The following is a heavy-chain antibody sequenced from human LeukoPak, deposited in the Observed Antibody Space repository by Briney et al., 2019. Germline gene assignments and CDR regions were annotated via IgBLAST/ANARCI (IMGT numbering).Heavy chain of an antibody. CDR2: VYPDDSDT. V-gene: IGHV5-51*01. J-gene: IGHJ4*02. CDR1: GYSFTNYW. CDR3: ARVPPGSGNYYSYFDY. Sequence: GESLKISCKGFGYSFTNYWIGWVRQMPGKGLGWMGIVYPDDSDTRYSPSFQGQVSISADKSISTAYLQWSSLQASDTAMYYCARVPPGSGNYYSYFDYWGQGTLVTVSS. D-gene: IGHD3-10*01.